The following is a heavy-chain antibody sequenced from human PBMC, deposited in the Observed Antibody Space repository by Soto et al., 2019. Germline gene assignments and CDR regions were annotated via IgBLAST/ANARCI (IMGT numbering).Heavy chain of an antibody. V-gene: IGHV1-2*02. CDR3: ARGGSYYAH. D-gene: IGHD1-26*01. J-gene: IGHJ4*02. CDR2: INSVSGGA. Sequence: QVQLVQSRAEVKQPGASVRVSCKASGDTNTIYFIHWLRQAPGQGLEWMGWINSVSGGANYAPRLQGRVALTRDRSSATAFMELSRQSSADTAVYYCARGGSYYAHWGQGTLVTVSS. CDR1: GDTNTIYF.